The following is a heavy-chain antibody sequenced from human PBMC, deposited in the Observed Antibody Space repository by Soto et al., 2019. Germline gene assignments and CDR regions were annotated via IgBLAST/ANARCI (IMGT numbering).Heavy chain of an antibody. CDR3: ARARDSSAYSPVDY. CDR1: GYTFTSSG. Sequence: QVRFVQSGAEVKKPGASVKVSCKASGYTFTSSGIHWVRQAPGQRLGWMGWINAGNGDTKYSQKFQGRVTISRDTSANTGYMEVRSLRSEDTAVYYCARARDSSAYSPVDYWGQGTLVTVSS. CDR2: INAGNGDT. V-gene: IGHV1-3*01. D-gene: IGHD3-22*01. J-gene: IGHJ4*02.